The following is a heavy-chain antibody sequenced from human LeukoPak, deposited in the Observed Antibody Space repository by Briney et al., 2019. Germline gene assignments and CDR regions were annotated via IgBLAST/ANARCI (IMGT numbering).Heavy chain of an antibody. J-gene: IGHJ4*02. CDR2: IYTSGST. Sequence: PSETLSLTCTLSGGSISSGSYYWSWIRQPAGKGLEWIGRIYTSGSTNYNPSLKSRVTISVDTSKNQFSLKLSSVTAADTAVYYCARQEDSSSWYRLDYWGQGTLVTVSS. V-gene: IGHV4-61*02. D-gene: IGHD6-13*01. CDR3: ARQEDSSSWYRLDY. CDR1: GGSISSGSYY.